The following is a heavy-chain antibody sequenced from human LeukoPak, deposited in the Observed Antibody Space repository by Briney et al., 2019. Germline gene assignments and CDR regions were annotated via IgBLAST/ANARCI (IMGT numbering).Heavy chain of an antibody. CDR3: ARTYYDFWSGHYRDY. V-gene: IGHV4-61*02. Sequence: SQTLSLTCTVSGGSISSGSYYWSWIRQPAGKGLEWIGRIYTSGSTNYNPSLKSRVTISVDTSKNQFSLKLSSVTAADTAVYYCARTYYDFWSGHYRDYWGQGTLVTVSS. CDR1: GGSISSGSYY. CDR2: IYTSGST. J-gene: IGHJ4*02. D-gene: IGHD3-3*01.